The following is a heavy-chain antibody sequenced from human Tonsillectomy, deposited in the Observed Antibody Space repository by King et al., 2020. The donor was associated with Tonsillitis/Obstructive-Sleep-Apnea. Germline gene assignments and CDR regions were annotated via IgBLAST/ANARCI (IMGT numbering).Heavy chain of an antibody. CDR2: IYSGGST. Sequence: VQLVQSGGGLIQPGGSLRLSCAASGFTVSSNYMSWVRQAPGKGLEWVSVIYSGGSTYYADSVKGRFTISRDNSKNTLYLQMNSLRAEDTAVYYCARDQDYGSGSYFHYYYYIDVWGKGTPVTVSS. D-gene: IGHD3-10*01. CDR1: GFTVSSNY. J-gene: IGHJ6*03. V-gene: IGHV3-53*01. CDR3: ARDQDYGSGSYFHYYYYIDV.